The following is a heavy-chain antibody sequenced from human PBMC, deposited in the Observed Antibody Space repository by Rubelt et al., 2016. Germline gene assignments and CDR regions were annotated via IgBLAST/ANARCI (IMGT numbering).Heavy chain of an antibody. D-gene: IGHD5-18*01. CDR3: ARHGGYKPFDY. V-gene: IGHV4-61*02. Sequence: QLQLQESGPGLVRPSETLSLTCTVSGGSISSSSYYWSWIRQPAGKGLEWIGRIYTSGSTNYNPSLKSRVTMSVDTSKNQFSLKLSSVTAADTAIYYCARHGGYKPFDYWGQGALVTVSS. J-gene: IGHJ4*02. CDR1: GGSISSSSYY. CDR2: IYTSGST.